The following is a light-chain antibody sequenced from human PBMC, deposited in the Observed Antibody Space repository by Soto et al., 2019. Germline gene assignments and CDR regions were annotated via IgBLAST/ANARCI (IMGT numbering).Light chain of an antibody. J-gene: IGKJ2*01. CDR3: QQYGNSPS. Sequence: VLTQSPGTLSLSPGDRATHSCRASQRVSGSSLAWYQQKPGQAPRLLIYGGSNRATGVPDRFSGSGSGADFTLTISRLEPEDFAVYHCQQYGNSPSFGQGTKLEIK. CDR1: QRVSGSS. CDR2: GGS. V-gene: IGKV3-20*01.